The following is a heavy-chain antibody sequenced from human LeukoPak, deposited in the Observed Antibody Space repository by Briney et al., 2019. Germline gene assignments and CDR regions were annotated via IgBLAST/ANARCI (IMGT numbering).Heavy chain of an antibody. D-gene: IGHD2-15*01. CDR1: GFTFSSYD. Sequence: GGSLRLSCAASGFTFSSYDMNWVRQAPGKGLEWVSFISSSGSSISYADSVKGRFTISRDNAKNSLYLQMNSLRAEDTALYYCAKDRGGSSQLGDAFDVWGQGTMVSVSS. CDR2: ISSSGSSI. J-gene: IGHJ3*01. CDR3: AKDRGGSSQLGDAFDV. V-gene: IGHV3-48*03.